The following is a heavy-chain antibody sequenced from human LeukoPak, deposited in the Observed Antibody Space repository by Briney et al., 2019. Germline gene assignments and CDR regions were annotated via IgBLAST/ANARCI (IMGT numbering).Heavy chain of an antibody. CDR3: ASQNAWAFVDY. V-gene: IGHV5-51*01. Sequence: GESLKISCTASGYNFTTYWIGWVRQVPGKGLEWMGLIFPGDSETRYTPSFQGRVTFSVDKSITTAYLQWTSLKASDSAMYFCASQNAWAFVDYWGHGTLVTVSS. J-gene: IGHJ4*01. CDR2: IFPGDSET. D-gene: IGHD3-16*01. CDR1: GYNFTTYW.